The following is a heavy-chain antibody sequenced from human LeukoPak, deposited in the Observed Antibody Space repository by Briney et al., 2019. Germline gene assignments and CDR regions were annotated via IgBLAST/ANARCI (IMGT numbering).Heavy chain of an antibody. J-gene: IGHJ3*02. Sequence: ASVKVSCKASGYTFTGYYMHWVRQAPGQGLEWMGWINPNSGGTNYAQKFQGRVTVTRDTSISTAYMELSRLRSDDTAVYYCARATTVTHDAFDIWGQGTMVTVSS. CDR3: ARATTVTHDAFDI. CDR2: INPNSGGT. V-gene: IGHV1-2*02. CDR1: GYTFTGYY. D-gene: IGHD4-17*01.